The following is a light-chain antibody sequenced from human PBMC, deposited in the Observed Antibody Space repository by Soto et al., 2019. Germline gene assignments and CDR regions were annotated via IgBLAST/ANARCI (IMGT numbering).Light chain of an antibody. CDR1: SSNIGSNT. CDR3: AAWHDSLNGPV. J-gene: IGLJ2*01. V-gene: IGLV1-44*01. Sequence: QSVLTQPPSASGTPGQRVTISCSGSSSNIGSNTVSWYQHLPGTAPKLLIYSNNQRPSGVPDRFSGSKSGTSASLAISGLQSEDEADYYCAAWHDSLNGPVFGGGTKLTVL. CDR2: SNN.